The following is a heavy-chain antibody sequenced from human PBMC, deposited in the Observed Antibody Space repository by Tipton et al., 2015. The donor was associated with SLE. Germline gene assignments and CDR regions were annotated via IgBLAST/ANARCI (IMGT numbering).Heavy chain of an antibody. J-gene: IGHJ3*02. V-gene: IGHV4-34*01. CDR3: ARDYGSGSYSTVSDVFDI. CDR1: GGSFSGYY. Sequence: TLSLTCAVYGGSFSGYYWSWIRQPPGKGLEWIGEINHRGTTNHNPSLKSRVTISVDTSKNQFSLRLSSVTAADTAVYYCARDYGSGSYSTVSDVFDIWGQGTLVTVSS. CDR2: INHRGTT. D-gene: IGHD3-10*01.